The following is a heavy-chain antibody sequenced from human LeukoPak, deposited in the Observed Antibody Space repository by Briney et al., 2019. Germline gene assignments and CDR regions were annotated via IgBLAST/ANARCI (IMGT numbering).Heavy chain of an antibody. Sequence: SETLSLTCSVSGGSINNYYWGWIRRPPGRGLEYIGHIYYTGKTDYNPSFKSRVTMSVDTSKNQLSLKLNSVTAADTAVYYCARYQPLYGMDVWGQGTTVTVSS. CDR3: ARYQPLYGMDV. CDR1: GGSINNYY. V-gene: IGHV4-59*01. CDR2: IYYTGKT. J-gene: IGHJ6*02.